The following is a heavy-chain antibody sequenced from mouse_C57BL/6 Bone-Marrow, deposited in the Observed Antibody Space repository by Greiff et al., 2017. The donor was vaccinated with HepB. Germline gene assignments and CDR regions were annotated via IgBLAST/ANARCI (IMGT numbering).Heavy chain of an antibody. CDR3: ARHEVPFYYYGSSKGFAY. D-gene: IGHD1-1*01. CDR1: GYTFTEYT. CDR2: FYPGSGSI. V-gene: IGHV1-62-2*01. Sequence: LLESGAELVKPGASVKLSCKASGYTFTEYTIHWVKQRSGQGLEWIGWFYPGSGSIKYNEKFKDKATLTADKSSSTVYMELSRLTSEDSAVYFCARHEVPFYYYGSSKGFAYWGQGTLVTVSA. J-gene: IGHJ3*01.